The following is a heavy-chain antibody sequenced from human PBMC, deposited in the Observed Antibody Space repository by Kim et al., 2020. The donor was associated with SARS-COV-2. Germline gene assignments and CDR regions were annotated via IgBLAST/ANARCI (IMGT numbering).Heavy chain of an antibody. CDR1: GGTFSSYA. V-gene: IGHV1-69*13. CDR2: IIPIFGTA. J-gene: IGHJ6*02. CDR3: ARYCSSTSCYGSYYYYGMDV. D-gene: IGHD2-2*01. Sequence: SVKVSCKASGGTFSSYAISWVRLAPGQGLEWMGGIIPIFGTANYAQKFQGRVTITADESTSTAYMELSSLRSEDTAVYYCARYCSSTSCYGSYYYYGMDVWGQGTTVTVYS.